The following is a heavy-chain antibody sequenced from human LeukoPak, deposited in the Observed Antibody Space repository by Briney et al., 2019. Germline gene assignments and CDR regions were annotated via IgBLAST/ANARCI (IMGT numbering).Heavy chain of an antibody. CDR2: ISSSGSSI. V-gene: IGHV3-48*03. D-gene: IGHD5-18*01. CDR1: GFTFSSYE. CDR3: ASVGYNYGFGFGY. Sequence: GSLRLSCAASGFTFSSYEMNWVRQAPGKGLEWVSYISSSGSSIYYADSMKGRFTISRDNAENSLYLQMNSLRAEDTAVYYCASVGYNYGFGFGYWGQGTLVTVSS. J-gene: IGHJ4*02.